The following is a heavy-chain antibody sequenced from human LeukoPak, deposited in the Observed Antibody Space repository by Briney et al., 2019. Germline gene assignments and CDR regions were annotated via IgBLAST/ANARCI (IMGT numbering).Heavy chain of an antibody. CDR3: ARDTKYAFDN. J-gene: IGHJ4*02. D-gene: IGHD2-2*01. CDR1: GFSVSGNF. Sequence: GGSLRLSCAASGFSVSGNFMGWVRQAPGKGLEWVSIIYSGGSGGSPYYADSVRGRFTISRDNSKNTVSLQMNSLRAEDTAVYYCARDTKYAFDNWGQGTLVTVSS. CDR2: IYSGGSGGSP. V-gene: IGHV3-53*01.